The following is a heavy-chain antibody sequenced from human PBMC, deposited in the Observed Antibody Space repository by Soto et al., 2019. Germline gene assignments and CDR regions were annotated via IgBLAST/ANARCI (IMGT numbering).Heavy chain of an antibody. D-gene: IGHD2-2*01. J-gene: IGHJ5*02. Sequence: SETLALTYTVSGGSISSGDYYWSWIRQPPGKGLEWIGYIYYSGSTYYNPSLKSRVTIPVDTSKNQFSLKLSSVTAADTAVYYCARAIVVVPAAPPWFDPWGQGTLVTVS. V-gene: IGHV4-30-4*01. CDR3: ARAIVVVPAAPPWFDP. CDR2: IYYSGST. CDR1: GGSISSGDYY.